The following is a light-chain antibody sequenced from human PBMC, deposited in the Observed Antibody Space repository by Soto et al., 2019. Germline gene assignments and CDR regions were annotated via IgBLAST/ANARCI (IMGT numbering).Light chain of an antibody. CDR2: AAS. CDR1: QTISSY. Sequence: DIQMTQSPSSLSASVGDRVTITCRASQTISSYLNWYQQTPGKAPKLLIYAASSLQSGVPSRFSGSGSGTDFTLPISSLQPADFATYYCQQSYSTPLTFGGGTKVEI. V-gene: IGKV1-39*01. J-gene: IGKJ4*01. CDR3: QQSYSTPLT.